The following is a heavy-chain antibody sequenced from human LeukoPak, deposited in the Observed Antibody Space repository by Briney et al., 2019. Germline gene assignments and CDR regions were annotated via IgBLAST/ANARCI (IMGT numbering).Heavy chain of an antibody. CDR3: AKIGTYFDFDW. CDR1: GFTFTNSW. CDR2: IDQDGSEK. Sequence: GGSLRVSCAASGFTFTNSWMSWVRQAPGKGLEWVANIDQDGSEKYYVDSVKGRFTISRDNAKNSLHLQMDSLSPEDTAVYYCAKIGTYFDFDWWGQGTLVTVSS. J-gene: IGHJ4*02. D-gene: IGHD1-26*01. V-gene: IGHV3-7*01.